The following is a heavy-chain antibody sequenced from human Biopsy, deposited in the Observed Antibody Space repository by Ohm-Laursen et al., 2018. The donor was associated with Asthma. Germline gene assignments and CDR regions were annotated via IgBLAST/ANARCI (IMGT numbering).Heavy chain of an antibody. J-gene: IGHJ4*02. D-gene: IGHD3-3*01. CDR1: GFTFRSYA. Sequence: SSLRLSCTASGFTFRSYAMHWVRQAPGKGLEWVAVGGSYYDGGLKYYADSVNGRFTVSRDDSKNTLYLRMNSLRPDDTAVYYCARDVMEWYLPAFDFWGQGTLVTVSS. V-gene: IGHV3-30-3*01. CDR2: GGSYYDGGLK. CDR3: ARDVMEWYLPAFDF.